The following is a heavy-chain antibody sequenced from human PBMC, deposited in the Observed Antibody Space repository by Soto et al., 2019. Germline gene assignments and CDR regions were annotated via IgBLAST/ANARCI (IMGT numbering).Heavy chain of an antibody. CDR1: GDSMSGFY. J-gene: IGHJ4*02. CDR3: ARFRRDYFDY. CDR2: INYVGRTS. Sequence: SETLSLTCTVSGDSMSGFYWSWIRQTPGKGLEWIGYINYVGRTSYYSPSLQSRVTISLDSSKNQFSLILSSVTAADTAVYFCARFRRDYFDYWGQGTQVTVSS. V-gene: IGHV4-59*01. D-gene: IGHD3-10*01.